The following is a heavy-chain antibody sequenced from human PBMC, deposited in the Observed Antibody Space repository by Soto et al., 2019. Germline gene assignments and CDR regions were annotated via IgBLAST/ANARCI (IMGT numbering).Heavy chain of an antibody. CDR1: GVSFNNNG. CDR3: ARVLYYGSGSYSPYGMDV. Sequence: QVQLVQSGAEVKKPGSSLKVSCKTSGVSFNNNGIGWVRQAPGHGLEWMGGVSPPFRTSTYARKFQGRISLTADASTGTVNMELSSLTSEDTAQYYCARVLYYGSGSYSPYGMDVWGQGTTVTVSS. J-gene: IGHJ6*02. CDR2: VSPPFRTS. D-gene: IGHD3-10*01. V-gene: IGHV1-69*01.